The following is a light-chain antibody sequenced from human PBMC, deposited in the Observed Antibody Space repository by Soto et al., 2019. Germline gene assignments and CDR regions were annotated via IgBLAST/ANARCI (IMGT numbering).Light chain of an antibody. J-gene: IGLJ1*01. Sequence: QSALTQPASVSGSPGQSITISCSGTSSDVGGYNYVSWYQQYPGKAPKLMIYEVNNRPSGVSYRFSGSKSGNTASLTISGLQAEDEADYFCSSYSISTAYLFGTGTKLTVL. CDR1: SSDVGGYNY. CDR3: SSYSISTAYL. V-gene: IGLV2-14*01. CDR2: EVN.